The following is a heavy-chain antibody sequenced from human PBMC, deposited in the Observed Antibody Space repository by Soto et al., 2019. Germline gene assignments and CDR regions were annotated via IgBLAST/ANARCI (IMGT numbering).Heavy chain of an antibody. V-gene: IGHV1-18*01. Sequence: GASVKVSCKSSVYTFTSYGMNWVRQAPGQGLEWMGWISAYNGNTNYAQKLQGRVTMTTDTSTSTAYMELRSLRSDDTAVYYCARALVGATSLDWFDPWGQGTLVTVSS. CDR1: VYTFTSYG. CDR2: ISAYNGNT. CDR3: ARALVGATSLDWFDP. J-gene: IGHJ5*02. D-gene: IGHD1-26*01.